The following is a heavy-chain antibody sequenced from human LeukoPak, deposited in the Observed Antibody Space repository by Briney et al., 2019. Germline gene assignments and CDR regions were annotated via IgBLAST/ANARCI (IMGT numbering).Heavy chain of an antibody. CDR3: ARADYGGDYFDY. D-gene: IGHD4-23*01. Sequence: GGSLRLSCEVSRFTFSDHYMSCGRQAPGKRLEWGSYISSGSTYTNYADSVEGRFTISRDNAKNSLYLQMNSLRAQDTAVYYCARADYGGDYFDYWGQGTLVTVSS. CDR1: RFTFSDHY. CDR2: ISSGSTYT. J-gene: IGHJ4*02. V-gene: IGHV3-11*05.